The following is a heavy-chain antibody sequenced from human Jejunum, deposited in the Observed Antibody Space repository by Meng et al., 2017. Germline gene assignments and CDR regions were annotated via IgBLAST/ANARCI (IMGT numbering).Heavy chain of an antibody. CDR2: IYWDDDK. V-gene: IGHV2-5*02. D-gene: IGHD3-22*01. CDR1: GFSLSTSGVG. Sequence: QITLKESGPTLVKPTQTLTLTCTFSGFSLSTSGVGWGWIRQPPGKALEWLAIIYWDDDKRYSPSLKSRLTITKDTSKNQVVLTMTNMDPVDTATYYCARLPDYYDTSGYYGWGQGTLVTVSS. J-gene: IGHJ4*02. CDR3: ARLPDYYDTSGYYG.